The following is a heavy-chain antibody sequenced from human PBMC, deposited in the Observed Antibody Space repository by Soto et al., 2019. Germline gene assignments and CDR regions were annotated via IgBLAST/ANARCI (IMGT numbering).Heavy chain of an antibody. V-gene: IGHV4-4*07. Sequence: SETLSLTCTISGGSINTFYWSWVRQPAGKGLEWIGRIFSSGSTSFNPSLESRVAMSVDTSKNHFSLNLSSVTAADMAVYYCATEGSYSAYNFAHGIQLWSFAFWGQGALVTVSS. D-gene: IGHD5-12*01. CDR3: ATEGSYSAYNFAHGIQLWSFAF. CDR2: IFSSGST. J-gene: IGHJ4*02. CDR1: GGSINTFY.